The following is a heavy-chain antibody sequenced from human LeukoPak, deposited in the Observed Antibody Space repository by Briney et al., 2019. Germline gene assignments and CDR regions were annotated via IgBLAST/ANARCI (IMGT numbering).Heavy chain of an antibody. CDR3: ARDQYDTWSRRGNFDS. D-gene: IGHD3-3*01. CDR1: GFTFSSYW. CDR2: IKTDGSST. V-gene: IGHV3-74*01. J-gene: IGHJ4*02. Sequence: GGSLRLSCAASGFTFSSYWMHWVRQAPGKGLVWVSHIKTDGSSTRYADSVKGRFTISRDNAKNTLYLQMNSLRVEDTAVFYCARDQYDTWSRRGNFDSWGQGTLVIVSS.